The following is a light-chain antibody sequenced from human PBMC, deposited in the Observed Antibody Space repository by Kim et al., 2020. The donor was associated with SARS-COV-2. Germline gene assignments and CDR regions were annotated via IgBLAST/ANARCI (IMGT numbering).Light chain of an antibody. CDR2: QDT. J-gene: IGLJ2*01. CDR3: QAWDSGTAVV. CDR1: ELGDKC. Sequence: VSPGQTAPITCSGDELGDKCVFGYQQKPAQSPLLVIYQDTKQPSGIPGRFAASNSGNTATLTISGTQATDEADYYCQAWDSGTAVVFGGGTQLTVL. V-gene: IGLV3-1*01.